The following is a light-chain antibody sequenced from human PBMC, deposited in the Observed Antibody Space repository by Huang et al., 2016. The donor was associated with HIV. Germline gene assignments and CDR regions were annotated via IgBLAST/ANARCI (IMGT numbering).Light chain of an antibody. CDR2: GAS. Sequence: ERVMTQSPDTLSVSPGERATLYCRASQYVSSNLAWYQQKPGQAPRLLVYGASTRGIDIPARLSGSGSGTEFTLTISSLQSEDSAVYYCQQYNNWPRTFGQGTKLEIK. J-gene: IGKJ2*01. V-gene: IGKV3-15*01. CDR3: QQYNNWPRT. CDR1: QYVSSN.